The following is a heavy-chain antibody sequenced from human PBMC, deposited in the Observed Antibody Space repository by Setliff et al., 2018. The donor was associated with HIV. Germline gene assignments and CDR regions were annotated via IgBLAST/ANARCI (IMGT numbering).Heavy chain of an antibody. V-gene: IGHV1-2*06. CDR1: GYTFTGYY. D-gene: IGHD3-3*01. J-gene: IGHJ3*02. CDR2: INPKSGGT. Sequence: ASVKVSCKASGYTFTGYYMHWVRQAPGQGPEWLGRINPKSGGTRYAQKFQGSVSMTRDTAISTAYMELSRLRSDDSAVYYCARLPFITIFGVLNGDDGFDIWGQGTMVTVS. CDR3: ARLPFITIFGVLNGDDGFDI.